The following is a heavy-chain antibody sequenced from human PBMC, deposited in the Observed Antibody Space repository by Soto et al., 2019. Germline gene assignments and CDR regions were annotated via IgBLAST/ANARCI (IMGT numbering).Heavy chain of an antibody. J-gene: IGHJ2*01. CDR3: ARRTAGWYFDL. CDR2: ISGSGGST. Sequence: EVQLMESGGGLVQPGGSLRLSCAASGFTFSIYAMNWVRQAPGKGLEWVSVISGSGGSTYYADSVKGRFTISRDNSKNTLYLQMNSLRAEDTAVYYCARRTAGWYFDLWGRGTLVTVSS. CDR1: GFTFSIYA. D-gene: IGHD4-17*01. V-gene: IGHV3-23*01.